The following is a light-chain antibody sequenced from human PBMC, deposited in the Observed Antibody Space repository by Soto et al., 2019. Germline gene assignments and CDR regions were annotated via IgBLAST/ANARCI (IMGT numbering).Light chain of an antibody. CDR1: SGDVGGYDF. CDR2: DVS. CDR3: TSYTRSDIGV. Sequence: QSALTQRASVSGSPGQSITISCTGTSGDVGGYDFVSWYQQRPGKAPKLIIYDVSNRPSGVSNRFSGSKSGNTASLTISGLQAEDEADYYCTSYTRSDIGVFGGGTKVTVL. J-gene: IGLJ3*02. V-gene: IGLV2-14*01.